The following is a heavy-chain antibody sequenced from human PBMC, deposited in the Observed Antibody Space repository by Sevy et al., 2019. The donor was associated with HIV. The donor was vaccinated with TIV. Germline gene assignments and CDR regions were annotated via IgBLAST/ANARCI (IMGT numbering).Heavy chain of an antibody. CDR2: ISGSADRT. J-gene: IGHJ4*02. Sequence: GGSLRLSCAASGFTFSSYAMSWVRQAPGKGLEWVSSISGSADRTYYANSVKGRFTMSRDNSKNTLYLQMNSLRAEDTAFYYCAKDFRGIAALFDYWGQGTLVTVSS. CDR1: GFTFSSYA. V-gene: IGHV3-23*01. D-gene: IGHD6-13*01. CDR3: AKDFRGIAALFDY.